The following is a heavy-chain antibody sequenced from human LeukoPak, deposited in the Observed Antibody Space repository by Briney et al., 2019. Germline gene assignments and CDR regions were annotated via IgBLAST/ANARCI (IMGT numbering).Heavy chain of an antibody. Sequence: SETLSLTCAVSGGSISSGGYSWSWIRQPPGKGLEWIGYIYYSGSTYYNPSLKSRVTISVDTSKNQFSLKLSSVTAADTAVYYCARTSCGGDCYWVRRNWFDPWGQGTLVTVSS. CDR1: GGSISSGGYS. V-gene: IGHV4-30-4*07. CDR3: ARTSCGGDCYWVRRNWFDP. CDR2: IYYSGST. D-gene: IGHD2-21*02. J-gene: IGHJ5*02.